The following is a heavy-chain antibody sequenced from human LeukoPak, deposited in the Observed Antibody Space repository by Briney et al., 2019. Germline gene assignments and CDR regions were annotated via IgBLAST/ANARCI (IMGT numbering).Heavy chain of an antibody. CDR1: GFTFSSYA. J-gene: IGHJ6*02. Sequence: GGSLRLSCAASGFTFSSYAMSWVRQAPGKGLEWVSAISGSGGSTYYADSVKGRFTISRDNSKNTLYLQMNSLRAEDTAVYYCAKSGPWIHSNYYYYGMDVWAQGTTVTVSS. CDR3: AKSGPWIHSNYYYYGMDV. CDR2: ISGSGGST. V-gene: IGHV3-23*01. D-gene: IGHD5-18*01.